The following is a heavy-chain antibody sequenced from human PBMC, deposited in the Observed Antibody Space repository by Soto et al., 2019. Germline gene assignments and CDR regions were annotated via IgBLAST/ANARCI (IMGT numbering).Heavy chain of an antibody. D-gene: IGHD6-19*01. CDR3: ARDLGIAVAPRGAFDI. Sequence: WTWIRQHPGKGLEWIGHIYYSGTTYYNPSLKSRVTISLDTSKNQFSLHLNSVTAADTAVYYCARDLGIAVAPRGAFDIWGQGTMVTVYS. J-gene: IGHJ3*02. CDR2: IYYSGTT. V-gene: IGHV4-31*02.